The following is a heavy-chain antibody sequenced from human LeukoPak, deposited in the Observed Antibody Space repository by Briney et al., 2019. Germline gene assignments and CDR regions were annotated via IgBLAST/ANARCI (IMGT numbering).Heavy chain of an antibody. J-gene: IGHJ4*02. D-gene: IGHD4-17*01. CDR2: INPNSGGT. V-gene: IGHV1-2*06. Sequence: ASVKVSCKASGGTFSSYAISWVRQAPGQGLEWMGRINPNSGGTNYAQKFQGRVTMTRDTSISTAYMELSRLRSDDTAVYYCASTDADHGDNFDYWGQGTLVTVSS. CDR1: GGTFSSYA. CDR3: ASTDADHGDNFDY.